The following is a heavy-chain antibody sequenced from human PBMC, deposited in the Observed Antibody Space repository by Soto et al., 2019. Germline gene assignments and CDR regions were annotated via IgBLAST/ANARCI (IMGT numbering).Heavy chain of an antibody. CDR2: INPETGGT. J-gene: IGHJ6*02. CDR1: GYTFTGYY. D-gene: IGHD2-2*01. CDR3: ARERYQVISDGMDV. V-gene: IGHV1-2*02. Sequence: GASVKVSCKASGYTFTGYYVHWVREAPGQGLEWMGWINPETGGTSYAQKFQGRVTLSRDTSINTAYLEVSRLRFDDAAVYFCARERYQVISDGMDVWVQGTTVTVSS.